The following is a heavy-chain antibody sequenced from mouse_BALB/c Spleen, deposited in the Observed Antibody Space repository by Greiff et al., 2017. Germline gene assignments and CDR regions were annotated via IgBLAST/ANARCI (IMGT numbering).Heavy chain of an antibody. CDR1: GFSLTSYG. Sequence: VKLMESGPDLVAPSQSLSITCTASGFSLTSYGVHWVRQPPGKGLEWLVVIWRDGSTTYNSALKSRLSISKDNSKSQVFLKMNSLQTDDTAMYYCARQRRYDFMDYWGQGTSVTVSS. D-gene: IGHD2-14*01. CDR3: ARQRRYDFMDY. CDR2: IWRDGST. J-gene: IGHJ4*01. V-gene: IGHV2-6-2*01.